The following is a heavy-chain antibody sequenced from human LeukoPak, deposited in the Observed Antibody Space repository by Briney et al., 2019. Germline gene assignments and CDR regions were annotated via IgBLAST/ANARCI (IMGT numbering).Heavy chain of an antibody. V-gene: IGHV1-2*02. J-gene: IGHJ4*02. CDR3: ARAGSPLYNWNAIDY. CDR1: GYTLTDYY. D-gene: IGHD1-1*01. Sequence: ASVKLSCKASGYTLTDYYMHWVRQAPGQGLEWMGWISPNGGGTNYAQNFQGRVTMTRDTSVSTAYMELSSLRSDDTAVYYCARAGSPLYNWNAIDYWGEGNLVTVSS. CDR2: ISPNGGGT.